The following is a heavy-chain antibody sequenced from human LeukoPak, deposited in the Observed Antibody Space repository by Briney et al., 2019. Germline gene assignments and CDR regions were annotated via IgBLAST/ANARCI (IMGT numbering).Heavy chain of an antibody. D-gene: IGHD5-24*01. J-gene: IGHJ4*02. CDR2: IFPNGNT. Sequence: GGSLSLSCAVSGLSVSGKYMTWVRQAPGRGLEWVSVIFPNGNTNYADSVKGRFTIFRDNSKNTLYLQMNTLRAEDTAVYYCAPDDLTDGYKGYWGQGTLVTVSS. V-gene: IGHV3-53*01. CDR1: GLSVSGKY. CDR3: APDDLTDGYKGY.